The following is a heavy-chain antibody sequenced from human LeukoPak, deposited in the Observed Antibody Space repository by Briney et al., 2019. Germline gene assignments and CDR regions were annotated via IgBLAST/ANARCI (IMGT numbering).Heavy chain of an antibody. V-gene: IGHV1-69*13. D-gene: IGHD5-18*01. Sequence: SVKVSCTASGGTFSSYAISWVRQAPGQGLEWMGGIIPIFGTANYAQKFQGRVTITADESTSTAYMELSSLRSEDTAVYYCARSARGYSYAYESNFDYWGQGTLVTVSS. CDR2: IIPIFGTA. J-gene: IGHJ4*02. CDR3: ARSARGYSYAYESNFDY. CDR1: GGTFSSYA.